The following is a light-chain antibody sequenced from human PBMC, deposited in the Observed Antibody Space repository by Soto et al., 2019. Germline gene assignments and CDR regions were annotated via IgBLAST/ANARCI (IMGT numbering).Light chain of an antibody. V-gene: IGKV1-12*01. Sequence: DIQMTQSPSTLSASVGDRVTITCRASQSISSWLAWYLQKPGKAPKLLIYDASSLQSGVPSRFSGSGSGTDFTLTISSLQPEDFATYYCQQANSFPLTFGQGTRLEIK. CDR3: QQANSFPLT. CDR1: QSISSW. CDR2: DAS. J-gene: IGKJ5*01.